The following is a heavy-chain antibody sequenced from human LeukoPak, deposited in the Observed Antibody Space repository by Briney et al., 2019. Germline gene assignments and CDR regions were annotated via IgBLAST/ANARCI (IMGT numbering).Heavy chain of an antibody. CDR2: IYYSEST. CDR3: ARHISGATKELSAFDI. J-gene: IGHJ3*02. V-gene: IGHV4-59*08. CDR1: GASLGDYY. D-gene: IGHD1-20*01. Sequence: SETLSLTCSVSGASLGDYYWSWIRQPPGKGLEWIGYIYYSESTKYNPSLKSRLTISVDTSKNQFSLRLTSVTAADTAVYYCARHISGATKELSAFDIWGQGTMVNVSS.